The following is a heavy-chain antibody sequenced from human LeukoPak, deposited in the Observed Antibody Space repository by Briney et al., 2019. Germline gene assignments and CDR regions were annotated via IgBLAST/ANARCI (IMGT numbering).Heavy chain of an antibody. CDR3: ARQFQGWNWFDP. D-gene: IGHD2-15*01. V-gene: IGHV4-4*07. CDR1: GGSISSYY. J-gene: IGHJ5*02. Sequence: SETLSLTCTVSGGSISSYYWSWIRQPAGKGLEWIGRIHTSGSTNYNPSLKSRVTISVDTSKNQFSLKLSSVTAADTAVYYCARQFQGWNWFDPWGQGTLVTVSS. CDR2: IHTSGST.